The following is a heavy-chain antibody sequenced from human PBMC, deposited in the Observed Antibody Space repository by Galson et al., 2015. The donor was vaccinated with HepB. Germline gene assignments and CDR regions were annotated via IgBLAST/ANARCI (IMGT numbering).Heavy chain of an antibody. V-gene: IGHV3-49*03. J-gene: IGHJ4*02. CDR3: ARDGDTAPLDY. Sequence: SLRLSCAPSGFSFRDYAMNWFRQAPGKGLEWVGFIRSKPYGGTTQYVASVKGRFTISRDDSKSIAYLQMDSLRVEDTAVYYCARDGDTAPLDYWGQGTLVTVSS. CDR1: GFSFRDYA. CDR2: IRSKPYGGTT.